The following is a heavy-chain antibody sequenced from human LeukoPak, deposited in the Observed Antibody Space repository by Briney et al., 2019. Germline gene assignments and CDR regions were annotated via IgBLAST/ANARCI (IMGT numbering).Heavy chain of an antibody. Sequence: SETLSLTCTVSGGSISSYYWSWIRQPAGKGLEWIGRIYTSGSTNYNPSLKSRVTMSVDTSKNQFSLKLSSVTAADTAVYYCARSIAGSRYDFWSLQGAFDIWGQGTMVTVSS. J-gene: IGHJ3*02. CDR2: IYTSGST. D-gene: IGHD3-3*01. V-gene: IGHV4-4*07. CDR1: GGSISSYY. CDR3: ARSIAGSRYDFWSLQGAFDI.